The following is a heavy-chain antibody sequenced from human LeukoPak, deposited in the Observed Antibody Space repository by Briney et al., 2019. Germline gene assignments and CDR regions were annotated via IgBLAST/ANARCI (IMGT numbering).Heavy chain of an antibody. CDR1: GGSISNY. J-gene: IGHJ4*02. CDR2: IYYSGNT. D-gene: IGHD6-19*01. CDR3: ARAAGSGLIDY. Sequence: SETLSLTCTVSGGSISNYWGWIRQPPGMGLGWIGSIYYSGNTYYNPSLKSRVTISLDTSKNQFSLNLNSVTAADTALYFCARAAGSGLIDYWGQGILVIVSS. V-gene: IGHV4-39*07.